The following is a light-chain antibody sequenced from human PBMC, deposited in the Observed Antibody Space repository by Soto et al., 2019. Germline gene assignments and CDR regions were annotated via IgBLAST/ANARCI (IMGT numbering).Light chain of an antibody. CDR1: QGISSA. V-gene: IGKV1-13*02. CDR2: DAS. J-gene: IGKJ1*01. CDR3: QQFNSFTWT. Sequence: AIQLTQSPSSLSASVGDRVTITCRASQGISSALAWYQQKPGKAPKLLIYDASSLESGVPSRFSGSGSGTDFTLTISSLQPEDFATYYCQQFNSFTWTFGQGTKVEIK.